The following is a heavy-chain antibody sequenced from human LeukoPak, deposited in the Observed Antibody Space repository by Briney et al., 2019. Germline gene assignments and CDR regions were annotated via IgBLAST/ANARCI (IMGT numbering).Heavy chain of an antibody. Sequence: GDSLKISCQGSGDSFDSYWIGWVRQMPGKGLECMGIIYPGDSDTRYSPSFQGQVTISADKSISTAYLQWSSLTASDTAMYYCARHETGPYFDYWGQGTLVTVSS. J-gene: IGHJ4*02. CDR2: IYPGDSDT. CDR1: GDSFDSYW. D-gene: IGHD1-1*01. CDR3: ARHETGPYFDY. V-gene: IGHV5-51*01.